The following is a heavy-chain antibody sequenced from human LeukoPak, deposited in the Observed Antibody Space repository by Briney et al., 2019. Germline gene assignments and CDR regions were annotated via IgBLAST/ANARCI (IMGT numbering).Heavy chain of an antibody. D-gene: IGHD6-19*01. Sequence: ASVKVSCKASGYTFTGYYMHWVRQTPGQGLEWMGWINPNSGGTNYAQKFQGRVTMTRETSIRTAYMELRRLRSDDAAVYYCARVGEYIAVAGTGDWFDPWGQGTLVTVSS. CDR1: GYTFTGYY. V-gene: IGHV1-2*02. CDR3: ARVGEYIAVAGTGDWFDP. J-gene: IGHJ5*02. CDR2: INPNSGGT.